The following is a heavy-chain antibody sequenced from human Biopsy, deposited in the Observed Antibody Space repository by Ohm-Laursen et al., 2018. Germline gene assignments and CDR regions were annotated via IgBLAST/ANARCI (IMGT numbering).Heavy chain of an antibody. J-gene: IGHJ4*02. V-gene: IGHV1-2*02. D-gene: IGHD6-19*01. CDR3: ALQSVAQMKNFDY. CDR2: ISPKSGGT. CDR1: GFSFTGYY. Sequence: SSVKVSCKSSGFSFTGYYIHWVRQAPGQGLEWMGWISPKSGGTNYAQKFQGNITMTKNTSMSTAYMEMSRLRSDDTAVYYCALQSVAQMKNFDYWGQGTLVTVSS.